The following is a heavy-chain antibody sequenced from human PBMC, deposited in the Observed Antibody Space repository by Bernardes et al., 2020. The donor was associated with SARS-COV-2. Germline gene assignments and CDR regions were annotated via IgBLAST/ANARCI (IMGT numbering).Heavy chain of an antibody. D-gene: IGHD4-17*01. CDR3: AKDRLSDDDYEDNYTYYFGLDV. CDR1: GFSFSSYA. V-gene: IGHV3-23*01. Sequence: GGSLRLSCEVSGFSFSSYAFIWVRQAPGKGLEWISSISGSGGDTYYADSVKGRFTVSRDNSRNTLYLQLKSLRVDDTAVYFCAKDRLSDDDYEDNYTYYFGLDVWGQGTTVTVST. CDR2: ISGSGGDT. J-gene: IGHJ6*01.